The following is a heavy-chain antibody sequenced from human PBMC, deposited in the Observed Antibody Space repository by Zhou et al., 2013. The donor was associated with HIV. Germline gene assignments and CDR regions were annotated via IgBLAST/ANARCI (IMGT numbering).Heavy chain of an antibody. CDR2: INAGNGNT. J-gene: IGHJ4*02. Sequence: QVQLVQSGAEVKKPGASVKVSCKASGYTFTSYAMHWVRQAPGQRLEWMGWINAGNGNTKYSQKFQGRVTITRDTSASTAYMELSSLRSEDTAVYYCARDTGIAVAGTNFDYWGQGTLVTVSS. V-gene: IGHV1-3*01. CDR3: ARDTGIAVAGTNFDY. D-gene: IGHD6-19*01. CDR1: GYTFTSYA.